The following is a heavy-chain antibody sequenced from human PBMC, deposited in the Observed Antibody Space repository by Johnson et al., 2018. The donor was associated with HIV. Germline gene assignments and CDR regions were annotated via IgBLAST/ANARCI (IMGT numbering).Heavy chain of an antibody. J-gene: IGHJ3*02. CDR2: IYSGCST. CDR1: GFTVSSNY. V-gene: IGHV3-66*02. Sequence: VQLVESGGGLVQPGGSLRLSCAASGFTVSSNYMSWVRQAPGKGLEWVSIIYSGCSTYYADSVKGRFTISRDNSKNTLNLQMNSLRAEDTAVYYCAKGERGYSSSSDAFDIWGQGTMVTVSS. D-gene: IGHD6-6*01. CDR3: AKGERGYSSSSDAFDI.